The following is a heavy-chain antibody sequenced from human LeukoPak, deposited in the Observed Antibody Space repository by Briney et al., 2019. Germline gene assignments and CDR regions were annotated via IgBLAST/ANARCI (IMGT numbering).Heavy chain of an antibody. V-gene: IGHV1-24*01. CDR3: AIMGARDAFDI. J-gene: IGHJ3*02. CDR1: GYTLTELS. D-gene: IGHD1-26*01. CDR2: FDPEDGET. Sequence: ASETVSCTVSGYTLTELSMHWVRQAPGKGPEWMGGFDPEDGETIYAQKFQGRVTMTEDTFTDTAYMELSSLRSEDTAVYYCAIMGARDAFDIWGQGTMVTVSS.